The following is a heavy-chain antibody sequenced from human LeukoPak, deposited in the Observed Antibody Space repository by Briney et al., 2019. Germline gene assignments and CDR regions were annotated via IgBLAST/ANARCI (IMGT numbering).Heavy chain of an antibody. CDR3: ARGAFGELSF. V-gene: IGHV1-69*13. CDR1: GYTFTSYG. Sequence: ASVKVSCKASGYTFTSYGISWVRQAPGQGLEWMGGIIPIFGTANYAQKFQGRVTITADESTSTAYMELSSLRSEDTAVYYCARGAFGELSFWGQGTLVTVSS. J-gene: IGHJ4*02. CDR2: IIPIFGTA. D-gene: IGHD3-10*01.